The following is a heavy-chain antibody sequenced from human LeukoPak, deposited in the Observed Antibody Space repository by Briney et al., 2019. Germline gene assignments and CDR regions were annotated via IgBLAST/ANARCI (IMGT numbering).Heavy chain of an antibody. J-gene: IGHJ6*03. CDR1: GFTFRTYD. D-gene: IGHD2-15*01. Sequence: PGGSLRLSCAASGFTFRTYDMHWVRQVSGEGLEWVATIGTTGDTYYAGSVKGRFTISREDGKNSLLLQMNSLRAGDTAAYYCTRDIAGSGTAMDVWGKGTTVTVSS. CDR2: IGTTGDT. CDR3: TRDIAGSGTAMDV. V-gene: IGHV3-13*01.